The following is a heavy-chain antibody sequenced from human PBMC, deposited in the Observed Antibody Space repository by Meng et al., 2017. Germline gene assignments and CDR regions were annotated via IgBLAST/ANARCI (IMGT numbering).Heavy chain of an antibody. V-gene: IGHV1-2*06. Sequence: QGQRVRAGTKLKKPGATVRVSCKPSGYNFPDYYIHWVRQAPGQGLEWMGRIDPKNGDTHYAQKFQGRVTMTGDTSISTAYMDLSGLRSDDTAVYYCARDEDISAAGKLFGDYWGQGTLVTVSS. CDR3: ARDEDISAAGKLFGDY. D-gene: IGHD6-13*01. J-gene: IGHJ4*02. CDR2: IDPKNGDT. CDR1: GYNFPDYY.